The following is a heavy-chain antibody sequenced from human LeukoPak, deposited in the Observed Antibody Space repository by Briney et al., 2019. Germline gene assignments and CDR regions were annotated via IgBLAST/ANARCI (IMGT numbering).Heavy chain of an antibody. CDR2: INPNSGGT. V-gene: IGHV1-2*04. D-gene: IGHD4-17*01. CDR3: ARGPTVTTTPDY. CDR1: GYTFTIYA. Sequence: GASVKLSRKSSGYTFTIYAMNWVRQAPGQGLEWMGWINPNSGGTNYAQKFQGWVTMTRDTSISTAYMELSRLRSDDAAVYYCARGPTVTTTPDYWGQGTLVTVSS. J-gene: IGHJ4*02.